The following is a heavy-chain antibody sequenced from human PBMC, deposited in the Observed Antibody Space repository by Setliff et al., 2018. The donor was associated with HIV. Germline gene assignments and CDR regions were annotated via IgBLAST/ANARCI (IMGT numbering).Heavy chain of an antibody. J-gene: IGHJ4*02. V-gene: IGHV3-20*04. CDR3: ARDPEVGSPDYFDY. CDR1: GFNFADYG. D-gene: IGHD1-26*01. Sequence: GGSLRLSCIVSGFNFADYGMSWVRQVPGKGLEWVAGISWSGITTTYADSVKGRFTIFRDNAKNSLYMQMNTLGAEDTAFYYCARDPEVGSPDYFDYWGQGTLVTVSS. CDR2: ISWSGITT.